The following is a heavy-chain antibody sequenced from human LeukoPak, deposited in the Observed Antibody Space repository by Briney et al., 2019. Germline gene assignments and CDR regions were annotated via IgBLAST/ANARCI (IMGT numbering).Heavy chain of an antibody. CDR3: TRAPHPRCSSSGCYLDY. CDR2: IQAKAYGGAT. J-gene: IGHJ4*02. V-gene: IGHV3-49*04. CDR1: GFTFGDYA. D-gene: IGHD2-2*01. Sequence: GGSLRLSCSTSGFTFGDYAMSWVRQAPGKGLEWVGFIQAKAYGGATKYAASVNGRFSISRDDSQSIANLQMNDLKAEDTAVYYCTRAPHPRCSSSGCYLDYWGQGTLVTVSS.